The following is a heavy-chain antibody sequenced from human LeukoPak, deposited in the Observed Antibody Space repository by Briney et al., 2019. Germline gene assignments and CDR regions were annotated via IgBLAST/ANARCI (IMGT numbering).Heavy chain of an antibody. Sequence: GGSLRLSCAASGLSVSSNFMSWVRQAPGKGLEWVSVIYAGGDTYYADSVKGRFTISRDNFKNTVYLQMNSLRAEDTGMYYCARSGSGWFDYWGQGTLVTVS. J-gene: IGHJ4*02. CDR3: ARSGSGWFDY. V-gene: IGHV3-53*01. CDR1: GLSVSSNF. CDR2: IYAGGDT. D-gene: IGHD6-19*01.